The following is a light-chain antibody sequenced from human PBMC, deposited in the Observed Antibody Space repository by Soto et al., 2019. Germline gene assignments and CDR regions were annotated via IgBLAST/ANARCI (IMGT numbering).Light chain of an antibody. Sequence: QSVLTQPASVSGSPGQSITISCTGTSGDIGSYNRVSWYQQHPGKAPKLLIYEVTDRPSGVSNRFSGSKSGNTASLTISGIQAEDEAEYYCSSYTNYNTRACVFGTGTKVTVL. CDR2: EVT. CDR3: SSYTNYNTRACV. J-gene: IGLJ1*01. CDR1: SGDIGSYNR. V-gene: IGLV2-14*01.